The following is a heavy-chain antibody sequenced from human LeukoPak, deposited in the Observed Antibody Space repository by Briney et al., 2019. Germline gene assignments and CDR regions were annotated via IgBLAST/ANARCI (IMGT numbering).Heavy chain of an antibody. CDR1: GFTFSSYT. J-gene: IGHJ1*01. D-gene: IGHD1-26*01. CDR3: ARSSPSGELLEYFQH. CDR2: ISSNGGST. V-gene: IGHV3-64*02. Sequence: GGSLRLSCAASGFTFSSYTMHWVRQAPGKGLEYVSAISSNGGSTYYADSVKGRFTISRDNSKNTLYLQMGSLRAEDMAVYYCARSSPSGELLEYFQHWGQGTLVTVSS.